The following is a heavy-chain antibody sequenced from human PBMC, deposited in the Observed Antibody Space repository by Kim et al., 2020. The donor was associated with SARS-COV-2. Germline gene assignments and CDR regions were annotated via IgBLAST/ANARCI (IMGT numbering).Heavy chain of an antibody. D-gene: IGHD3-9*01. CDR2: R. Sequence: RDFAVPVRGRFNISRDDSKNTVSLQMTSLKIEDTAVYYCAAGLGSTDFDYWGRGTLVTVSS. J-gene: IGHJ4*02. CDR3: AAGLGSTDFDY. V-gene: IGHV3-15*01.